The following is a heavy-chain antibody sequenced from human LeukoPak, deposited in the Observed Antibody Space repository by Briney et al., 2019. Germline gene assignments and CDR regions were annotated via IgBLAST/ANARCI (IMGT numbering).Heavy chain of an antibody. Sequence: PGGSLRLSCAASGFTFSSYSMNWVRQAPGKGLEWVSVISGSGGSTFYADSVKGLFTISRDNSKNTLYLQMNSLRAEDTAVYYCAKVRGMTTVILRHFDYWGQGTLVTVSS. CDR3: AKVRGMTTVILRHFDY. D-gene: IGHD4-17*01. CDR2: ISGSGGST. V-gene: IGHV3-23*01. CDR1: GFTFSSYS. J-gene: IGHJ4*02.